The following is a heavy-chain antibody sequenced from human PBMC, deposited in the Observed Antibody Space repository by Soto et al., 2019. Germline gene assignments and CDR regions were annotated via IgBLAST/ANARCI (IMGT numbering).Heavy chain of an antibody. D-gene: IGHD2-8*01. CDR3: AREAIYYYTNGFSLYYFDY. Sequence: QLVESGGGVVQPGRSLRLSCAASGFTFNTDTMHWVRQAPGKGLEWVALISDDGSNKHYADSVKGRFSISRDNSKNTLYLQLNSLRPEDTAVYYCAREAIYYYTNGFSLYYFDYWGQGSLVTVSS. V-gene: IGHV3-30-3*01. CDR1: GFTFNTDT. J-gene: IGHJ4*02. CDR2: ISDDGSNK.